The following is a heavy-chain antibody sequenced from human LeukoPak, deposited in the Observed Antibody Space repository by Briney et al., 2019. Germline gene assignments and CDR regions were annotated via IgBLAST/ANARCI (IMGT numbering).Heavy chain of an antibody. D-gene: IGHD1-26*01. J-gene: IGHJ5*02. V-gene: IGHV3-33*01. CDR3: AREQWGLVDH. Sequence: GGSLRLSCAASGFIFSDYGMHWVRQAPGKGLEWVAVIWNNGNNRYADSVRGRFTISRDDSKNTLYLQMDSLRAEDTAVYYCAREQWGLVDHWGQGTLVTVSS. CDR2: IWNNGNNR. CDR1: GFIFSDYG.